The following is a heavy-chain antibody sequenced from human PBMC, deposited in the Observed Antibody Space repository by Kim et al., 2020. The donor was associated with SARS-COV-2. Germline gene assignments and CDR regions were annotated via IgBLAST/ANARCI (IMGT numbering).Heavy chain of an antibody. CDR2: IWYDGSNK. Sequence: GGSLRLSCAASGFTFSSYGMHWVRQAPGKGLEWVAVIWYDGSNKYYADSVKGRFTISRDNSKNTLYLQMNSLRAEDTAVYYCARADSGYDGWSMDVWGQGTTVTVSS. V-gene: IGHV3-33*01. J-gene: IGHJ6*02. CDR1: GFTFSSYG. D-gene: IGHD5-12*01. CDR3: ARADSGYDGWSMDV.